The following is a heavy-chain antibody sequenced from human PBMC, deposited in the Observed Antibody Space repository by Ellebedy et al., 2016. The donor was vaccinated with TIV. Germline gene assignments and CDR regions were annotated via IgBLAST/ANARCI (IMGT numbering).Heavy chain of an antibody. CDR3: AKDSPRYGAARHEHFDY. Sequence: GGSLRLXXVASGFTFSSYAMSWVRQAPGKGLEWVSAISGSGGSTYYADSVKGRFTISRDNSKNTLYLQMNSLRAEDTAVYYCAKDSPRYGAARHEHFDYWGQGTLVTVSS. J-gene: IGHJ4*02. D-gene: IGHD6-6*01. CDR1: GFTFSSYA. CDR2: ISGSGGST. V-gene: IGHV3-23*01.